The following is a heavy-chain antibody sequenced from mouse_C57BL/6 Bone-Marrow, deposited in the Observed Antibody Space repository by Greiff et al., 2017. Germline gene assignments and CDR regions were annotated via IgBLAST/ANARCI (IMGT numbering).Heavy chain of an antibody. V-gene: IGHV1-47*01. CDR2: FHPYNDDT. J-gene: IGHJ2*01. CDR3: ARGGKYGEYYFAY. D-gene: IGHD2-1*01. Sequence: VKLMESGAELVKPGASVKMSCKASGYTFTTYPIEWMKQNHGKSLEWIGNFHPYNDDTKYNEKFKGKATLTVEKSSSTVYLELSRLTSDDSAVYYCARGGKYGEYYFAYWGQGTTLTVSA. CDR1: GYTFTTYP.